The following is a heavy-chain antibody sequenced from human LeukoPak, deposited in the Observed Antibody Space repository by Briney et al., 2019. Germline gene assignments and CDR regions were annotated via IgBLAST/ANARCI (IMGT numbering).Heavy chain of an antibody. CDR2: FDPENGET. CDR3: VMDDDGSGRLLDY. Sequence: GASVKVSCKVSGYTLTKLSMHWVRQAPGKGLEWMGDFDPENGETIYAQKFQGRVTMTEDTSTDTAYMELSSLRSEDTAVYYCVMDDDGSGRLLDYWGQGTLVTVSS. J-gene: IGHJ4*02. CDR1: GYTLTKLS. V-gene: IGHV1-24*01. D-gene: IGHD3-10*01.